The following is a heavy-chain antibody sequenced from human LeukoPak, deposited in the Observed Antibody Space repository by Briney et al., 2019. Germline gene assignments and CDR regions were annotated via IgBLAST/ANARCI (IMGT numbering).Heavy chain of an antibody. V-gene: IGHV3-30-3*01. CDR1: GFTFSSYA. J-gene: IGHJ6*02. CDR3: ASQYSNYYYYGMDV. D-gene: IGHD4-4*01. CDR2: ISYDGSNK. Sequence: GGSLRLSCAASGFTFSSYAMHWVRQAPGKGLEWVAVISYDGSNKYYADSVKGRFTISRDNSKNTLYLQMNSLRAEDTAVYYCASQYSNYYYYGMDVWGQGTTVTVSS.